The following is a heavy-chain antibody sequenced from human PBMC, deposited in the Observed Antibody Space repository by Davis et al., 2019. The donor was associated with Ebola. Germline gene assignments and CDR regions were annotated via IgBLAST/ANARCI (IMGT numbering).Heavy chain of an antibody. J-gene: IGHJ5*02. D-gene: IGHD4-17*01. V-gene: IGHV1-18*01. CDR1: GYTFTSYG. CDR3: ARDRVVTTVTTPTNWFDP. CDR2: ISAYNGNT. Sequence: ASVKVSCKASGYTFTSYGISWVRQAPGQGLEWMGWISAYNGNTNYAQKPQGRVTMTTDTSTSTAYMELRSLRSDDAAVYYCARDRVVTTVTTPTNWFDPWGQGTLVTVSS.